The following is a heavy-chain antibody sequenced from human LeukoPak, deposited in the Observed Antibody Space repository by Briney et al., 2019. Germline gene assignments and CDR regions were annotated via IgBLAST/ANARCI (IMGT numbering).Heavy chain of an antibody. V-gene: IGHV3-21*01. CDR2: ISSSTSYI. CDR3: ARDRNERGSDAFDI. J-gene: IGHJ3*02. CDR1: GFTFRSYL. Sequence: GGSLRLSCAAFGFTFRSYLMNWVRQAPGKGLEWVSVISSSTSYIYYADSVKGRFTISRDNAKNSVYLQMNSLRADDTGVYYCARDRNERGSDAFDIWGQGTKVTVSS. D-gene: IGHD3-10*01.